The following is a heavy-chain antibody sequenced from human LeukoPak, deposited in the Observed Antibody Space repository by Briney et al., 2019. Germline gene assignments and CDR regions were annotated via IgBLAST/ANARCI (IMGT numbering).Heavy chain of an antibody. Sequence: SETLPLTCAVYGGSFSGYYWSWIRQPPGKGLEWIGEINHSGSTNYNPSLKSRVTISVDTSKNQFSLKLSSVTAADTAVYYCARGKIAARTLFDYWGQGTLVTVSS. V-gene: IGHV4-34*01. CDR1: GGSFSGYY. CDR3: ARGKIAARTLFDY. J-gene: IGHJ4*02. CDR2: INHSGST. D-gene: IGHD6-6*01.